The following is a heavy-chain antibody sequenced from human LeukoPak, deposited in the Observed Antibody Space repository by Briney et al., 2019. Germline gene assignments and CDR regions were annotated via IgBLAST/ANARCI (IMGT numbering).Heavy chain of an antibody. V-gene: IGHV3-30*04. CDR1: GFTFSSYA. D-gene: IGHD2-15*01. CDR3: ARDLLGVSYGMDV. J-gene: IGHJ6*02. CDR2: ISYDGSNR. Sequence: GGSLRLSCAASGFTFSSYAMHWVRQAPGKGLEWVAVISYDGSNRYYADSVKGRFTISRDNSKNTLYLQMNSLRAEDTAVYYCARDLLGVSYGMDVWGQGTTVTVSS.